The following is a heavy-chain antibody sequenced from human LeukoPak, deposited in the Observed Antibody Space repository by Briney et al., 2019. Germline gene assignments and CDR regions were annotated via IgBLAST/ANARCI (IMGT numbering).Heavy chain of an antibody. CDR2: ISYDGSNE. Sequence: GGSLRLSCAASGFTFSSYVMHWVRQAPGKGLEWVAIISYDGSNEYYADSVKGRFTISRDNSKNTLYLQMNSLRAEDTAVYYCARVSGSYLYYYYYMDVWGKGTTVTISS. CDR3: ARVSGSYLYYYYYMDV. CDR1: GFTFSSYV. V-gene: IGHV3-30*14. J-gene: IGHJ6*03. D-gene: IGHD1-26*01.